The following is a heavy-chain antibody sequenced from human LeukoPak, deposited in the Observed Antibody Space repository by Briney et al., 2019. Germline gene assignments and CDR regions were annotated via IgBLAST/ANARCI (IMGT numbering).Heavy chain of an antibody. CDR2: IYYSGST. D-gene: IGHD5-18*01. J-gene: IGHJ4*02. Sequence: KASETLSLTCTVSGGSISSSSYYWGWIRQPPGKGLEWIGSIYYSGSTYYNPSLKSRVTISVDTSRNQFSLKLSSVTAADTAVYYCASHRGYSYGYNYWGQGTLVTVSP. CDR1: GGSISSSSYY. V-gene: IGHV4-39*01. CDR3: ASHRGYSYGYNY.